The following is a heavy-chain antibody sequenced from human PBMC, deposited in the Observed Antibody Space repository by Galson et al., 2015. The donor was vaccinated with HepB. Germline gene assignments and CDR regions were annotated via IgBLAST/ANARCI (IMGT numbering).Heavy chain of an antibody. D-gene: IGHD5-24*01. V-gene: IGHV1-2*04. CDR2: INPNSGGT. CDR3: ARARNPQRWLQPSYYFDY. J-gene: IGHJ4*02. CDR1: GYTFTGYY. Sequence: SVKVSCKASGYTFTGYYMHWVRQAPGQGLEWMGWINPNSGGTNYAQKFQGWVTMTRDTSISTAYMELSSLRSDDTAVYYCARARNPQRWLQPSYYFDYWGQGTLVTVSS.